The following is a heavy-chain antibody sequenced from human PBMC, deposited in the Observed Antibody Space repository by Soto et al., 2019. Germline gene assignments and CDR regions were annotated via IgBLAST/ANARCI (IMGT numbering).Heavy chain of an antibody. Sequence: QVQLQESGPGLVKPSETLSLNCTVSGGSMKNYYWSWIRQPPGKRLEWIGHVFYSGSTKYNPSLDARVTISVAASKNLFSLRLISVTAADTAVYYCAMTVTTLYSWFDPWGQGTLVAVSS. CDR3: AMTVTTLYSWFDP. V-gene: IGHV4-59*08. CDR2: VFYSGST. J-gene: IGHJ5*02. CDR1: GGSMKNYY. D-gene: IGHD1-7*01.